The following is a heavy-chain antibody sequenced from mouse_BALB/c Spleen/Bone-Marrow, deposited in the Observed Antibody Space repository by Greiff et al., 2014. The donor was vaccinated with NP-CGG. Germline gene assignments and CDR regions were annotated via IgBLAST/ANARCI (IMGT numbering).Heavy chain of an antibody. Sequence: EVQVVESGGGLVQPGGSRKLSCAASGFTFSSFAIHWVRQAPEKGLEWVAYISSGSSTIYYADTVMGRFTISRDNPKNTLFLQMTSLRSEDTAMYYCARSGSSSGYFDYWGQGTTLTVSS. J-gene: IGHJ2*01. CDR2: ISSGSSTI. CDR3: ARSGSSSGYFDY. CDR1: GFTFSSFA. V-gene: IGHV5-17*02. D-gene: IGHD1-1*01.